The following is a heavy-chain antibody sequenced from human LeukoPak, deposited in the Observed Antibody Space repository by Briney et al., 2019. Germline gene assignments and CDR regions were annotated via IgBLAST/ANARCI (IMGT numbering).Heavy chain of an antibody. J-gene: IGHJ4*02. CDR2: IYYSGST. V-gene: IGHV4-30-4*08. CDR3: ARASPYYYDSSGYYRY. D-gene: IGHD3-22*01. CDR1: GYSISSGYY. Sequence: SETLSLTCTVSGYSISSGYYWSWIRPPPGKGLEWIGYIYYSGSTYYNPSLKSRVTISVDTSKNQFSLKLSSVTAADTAVYYCARASPYYYDSSGYYRYWGQGTLVTVSS.